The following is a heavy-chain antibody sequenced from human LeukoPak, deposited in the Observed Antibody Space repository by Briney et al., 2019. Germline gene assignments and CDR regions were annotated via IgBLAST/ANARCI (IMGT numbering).Heavy chain of an antibody. Sequence: SETLSLTCTVSGDSISSYYWNLIRQPPGKGLEWIGNIRYSGSTNYNPPLKSRVTISLDTSKNQFSLRLSSVTAADTAVYYCARDKGYHFDYWGQGTLVTVSS. D-gene: IGHD6-13*01. V-gene: IGHV4-59*01. CDR3: ARDKGYHFDY. CDR1: GDSISSYY. CDR2: IRYSGST. J-gene: IGHJ4*02.